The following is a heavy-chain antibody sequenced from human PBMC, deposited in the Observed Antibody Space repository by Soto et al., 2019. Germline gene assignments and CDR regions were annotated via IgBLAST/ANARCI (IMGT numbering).Heavy chain of an antibody. CDR2: IYYNGNT. Sequence: QLQLQELGPGLVKPSETLSLTCTVSGGSISSSSYYWGWIRQPPGKGLEWIGNIYYNGNTYYNPSLKSRVTMSVDASKNQFSLKLSSVTAADTAVYYCARRHINDAFDIWGQGTMVTVSS. J-gene: IGHJ3*02. V-gene: IGHV4-39*01. CDR3: ARRHINDAFDI. CDR1: GGSISSSSYY.